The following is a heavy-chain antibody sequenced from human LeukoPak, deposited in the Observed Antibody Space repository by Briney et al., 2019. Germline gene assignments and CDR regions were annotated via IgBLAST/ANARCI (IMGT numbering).Heavy chain of an antibody. V-gene: IGHV3-66*02. J-gene: IGHJ6*02. CDR2: IYSGGST. D-gene: IGHD3-10*01. CDR3: ARGPLFYYGSGSNGMDV. Sequence: GGSLRLSCAASGFTVSSNYMSWVRQAPGKGLEWVSVIYSGGSTYYADSVKGRFTISRDNSKNTLYLQMNSLRAEDTAVYYCARGPLFYYGSGSNGMDVWGQGTTVIVSS. CDR1: GFTVSSNY.